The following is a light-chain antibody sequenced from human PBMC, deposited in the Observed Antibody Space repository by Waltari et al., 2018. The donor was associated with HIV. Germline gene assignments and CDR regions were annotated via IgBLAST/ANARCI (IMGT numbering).Light chain of an antibody. Sequence: SVLTQPPSVFGTPGQGATIPCSGGSSNIGNNHVYWYKQFPGTPPNLLIYGNKPPPSGAPDCFSASKSGTSASLVISVLRSEDEADYYWAAWDDSLSGIFGGGTKVTVL. CDR1: SSNIGNNH. CDR2: GNK. CDR3: AAWDDSLSGI. J-gene: IGLJ2*01. V-gene: IGLV1-47*01.